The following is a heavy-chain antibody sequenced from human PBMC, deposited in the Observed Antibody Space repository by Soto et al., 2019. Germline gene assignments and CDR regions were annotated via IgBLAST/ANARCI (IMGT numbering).Heavy chain of an antibody. D-gene: IGHD4-17*01. V-gene: IGHV3-33*01. CDR2: IWYDGSNK. CDR1: GFTFSSYG. CDR3: ARDPHDYGDYNPYWYLDL. Sequence: PGGSLRLSCAASGFTFSSYGMHWVRQAPGKGLEWVAVIWYDGSNKYYADSVKGRFTISRDNSKNTLYLQMNSLRAEDTAVYYCARDPHDYGDYNPYWYLDLWGRGTLVTVS. J-gene: IGHJ2*01.